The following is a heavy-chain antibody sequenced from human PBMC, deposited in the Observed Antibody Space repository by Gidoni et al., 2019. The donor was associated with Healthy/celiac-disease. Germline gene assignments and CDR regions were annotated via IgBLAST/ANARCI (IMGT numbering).Heavy chain of an antibody. CDR1: GGPSSSSSYH. D-gene: IGHD3-10*01. V-gene: IGHV4-39*06. CDR3: ARAILLRWFGELLYNRFDP. Sequence: LQLQELCPGLVKSSGTLSRPCTVSGGPSSSSSYHWSWIRQPPGTGLEWIGSMYYSGSTYYNPSLKSQVTISVDTSKNQFALKQSSVTAEDTAVYYWARAILLRWFGELLYNRFDPWGQGTLVTVSS. J-gene: IGHJ5*02. CDR2: MYYSGST.